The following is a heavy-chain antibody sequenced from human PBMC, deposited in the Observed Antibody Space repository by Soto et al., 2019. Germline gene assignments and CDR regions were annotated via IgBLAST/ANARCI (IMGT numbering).Heavy chain of an antibody. Sequence: VESLKISCKGSGYSFTSDWIGWVRQMPGKGLEWIGIIYPGDSDTRYSPSFQGQVTIAADKSINTAYLQWRSLKASGTAMYFCARFYSSGLYYFDFWGQGTLVTVSS. V-gene: IGHV5-51*01. J-gene: IGHJ4*02. D-gene: IGHD6-19*01. CDR2: IYPGDSDT. CDR1: GYSFTSDW. CDR3: ARFYSSGLYYFDF.